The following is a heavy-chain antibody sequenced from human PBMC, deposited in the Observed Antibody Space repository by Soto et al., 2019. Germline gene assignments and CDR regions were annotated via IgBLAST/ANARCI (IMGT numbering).Heavy chain of an antibody. CDR3: ALGSLYSSGWYYFDY. CDR1: GFTFSSYA. V-gene: IGHV3-23*01. D-gene: IGHD6-19*01. CDR2: ISGSGGST. Sequence: GGSLRLSCAASGFTFSSYAMSWVRQAPGKGLEWVSAISGSGGSTYYADSVKGRFTISRDNSKNTLYLQMNSLRAEDTAVYYCALGSLYSSGWYYFDYWGQGTLVTVSS. J-gene: IGHJ4*02.